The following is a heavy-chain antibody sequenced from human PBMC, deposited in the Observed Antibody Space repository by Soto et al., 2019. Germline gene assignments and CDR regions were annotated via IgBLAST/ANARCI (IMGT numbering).Heavy chain of an antibody. D-gene: IGHD4-17*01. CDR3: ALNTVTNYYYGMDV. J-gene: IGHJ6*02. CDR2: IYWDDDK. CDR1: GFSLSTSGVG. Sequence: QITLKESGPTLVKPTQTLTLTCTFSGFSLSTSGVGVGWIRQPPGKALEWLARIYWDDDKRYSPSLKSRLTITKDTSKNQVVLTMTNMDPVDTATYYCALNTVTNYYYGMDVWGQGTTVTVSS. V-gene: IGHV2-5*02.